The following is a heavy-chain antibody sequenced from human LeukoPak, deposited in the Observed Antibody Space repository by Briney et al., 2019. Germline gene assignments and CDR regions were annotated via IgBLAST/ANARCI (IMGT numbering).Heavy chain of an antibody. CDR3: AKSSDSDIVVVPAAIRLDY. V-gene: IGHV3-30*02. J-gene: IGHJ4*02. CDR1: GFTFSSYG. CDR2: IRYDGSNK. D-gene: IGHD2-2*02. Sequence: PGGSLRLSCAASGFTFSSYGMHWVRQAPGKGLEWVAFIRYDGSNKYYADSVKGRFTISRDNSKNTLYLQMNSLRAEDTAVYYCAKSSDSDIVVVPAAIRLDYXGQGTLVXVS.